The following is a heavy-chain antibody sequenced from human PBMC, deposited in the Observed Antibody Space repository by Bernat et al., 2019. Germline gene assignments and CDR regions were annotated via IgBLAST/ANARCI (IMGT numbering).Heavy chain of an antibody. Sequence: QVQLVQSGAEVKKPGASVKVSCKASGYTFTSYYMHWVRQAPGQGFEWMGIINPSGGGSSYAQKFQGRVTMTRDTSTSTVYMELSSLRSEDTAVYYCARGGLYYHYGMDVWGQGTTVTVSS. V-gene: IGHV1-46*01. J-gene: IGHJ6*02. CDR2: INPSGGGS. CDR1: GYTFTSYY. CDR3: ARGGLYYHYGMDV.